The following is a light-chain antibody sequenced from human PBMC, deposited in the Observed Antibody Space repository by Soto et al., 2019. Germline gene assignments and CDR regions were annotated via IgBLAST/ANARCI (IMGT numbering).Light chain of an antibody. V-gene: IGKV2-28*01. CDR3: MQPLENFRT. CDR2: LGS. J-gene: IGKJ1*01. Sequence: IVITRSPLSLSVTPGEAASISCMSSARLLHKNGYNYVDWYMQKPGQSPQLLIYLGSNRASGVPDRFSGSGSGTYFTLEISRVEADDVGVYYCMQPLENFRTFGQGTKVDIK. CDR1: ARLLHKNGYNY.